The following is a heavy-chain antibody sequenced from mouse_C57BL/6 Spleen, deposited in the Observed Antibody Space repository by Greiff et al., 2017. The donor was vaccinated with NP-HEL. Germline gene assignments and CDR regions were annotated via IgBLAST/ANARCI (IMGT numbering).Heavy chain of an antibody. V-gene: IGHV7-3*01. Sequence: DVKLVESGGGLVQPGGALSLSCAASGFPFPASSLRWVRPPPWKALEWLGFIRNKANGYTTEYSASVKGRFTISRDNSQSILYLQMNALRAEDSATYYCARLLRYYFDYWGQGTTLTVSS. CDR1: GFPFPASS. J-gene: IGHJ2*01. CDR3: ARLLRYYFDY. D-gene: IGHD1-1*01. CDR2: IRNKANGYTT.